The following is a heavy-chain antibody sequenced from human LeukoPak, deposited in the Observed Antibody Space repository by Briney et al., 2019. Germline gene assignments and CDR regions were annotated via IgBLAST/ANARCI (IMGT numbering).Heavy chain of an antibody. V-gene: IGHV3-21*01. CDR1: GFTFSSYS. CDR2: ISSSSSYI. CDR3: ARAPYYYDSSGSYFDY. D-gene: IGHD3-22*01. J-gene: IGHJ4*02. Sequence: GGSLRLSCAAFGFTFSSYSMNWVRQAPGKGLEWVSSISSSSSYIYYADSVKGRFTISRDNAKNSLYLQMNSLRAEDTAVYYSARAPYYYDSSGSYFDYWGQGTLVTVSS.